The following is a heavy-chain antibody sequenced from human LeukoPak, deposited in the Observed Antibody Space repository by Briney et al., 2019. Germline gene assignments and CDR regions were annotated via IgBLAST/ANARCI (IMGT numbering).Heavy chain of an antibody. CDR2: MNRSGST. V-gene: IGHV4-34*01. Sequence: PSETLSLTCAVCGGSFSGYYWSWIRQPPGKGLEWIGDMNRSGSTNYNPSLKSRVSISVDTSKNQFSLKLSSVTAADTAVYYCARERNIVVVPAAGYGMEVWGEGATVTVSS. J-gene: IGHJ6*01. CDR3: ARERNIVVVPAAGYGMEV. CDR1: GGSFSGYY. D-gene: IGHD2-2*01.